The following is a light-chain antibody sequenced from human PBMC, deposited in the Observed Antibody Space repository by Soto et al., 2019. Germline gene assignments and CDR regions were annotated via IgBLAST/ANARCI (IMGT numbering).Light chain of an antibody. CDR2: NVN. CDR1: SSDVGSYDY. Sequence: QSVLIQPPSVSGSPGQSVTISCTGTSSDVGSYDYVSWYQQHPGTVPKPMIYNVNTRPSGVPDRFSDSKSGTSASLAISGLRSEDEADYYCAAWDDSLSVYVFGTGTKVTVL. V-gene: IGLV2-11*01. J-gene: IGLJ1*01. CDR3: AAWDDSLSVYV.